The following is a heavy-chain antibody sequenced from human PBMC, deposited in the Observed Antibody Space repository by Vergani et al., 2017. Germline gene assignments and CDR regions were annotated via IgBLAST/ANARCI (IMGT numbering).Heavy chain of an antibody. J-gene: IGHJ4*02. Sequence: QVQLQESGPGLVKPSQTLSLTCTVSGGSISSSSYYWGWIRQPPGKGLEWIGSIFYSGSTYYNPSLKSRVTISVDTSKNQFSLKLSSVTAADTAVYSCASYSSSWYNFDYWGQGTLVTVST. D-gene: IGHD6-13*01. CDR3: ASYSSSWYNFDY. CDR1: GGSISSSSYY. CDR2: IFYSGST. V-gene: IGHV4-39*01.